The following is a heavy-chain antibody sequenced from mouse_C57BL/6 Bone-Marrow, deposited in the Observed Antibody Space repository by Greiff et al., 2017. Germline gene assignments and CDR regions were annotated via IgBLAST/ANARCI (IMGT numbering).Heavy chain of an antibody. CDR3: ASYYGSSYPFSD. Sequence: EVQLQQSGAELVRPGASVKLSCTASGFNIKDDYMHWVKQRPEQGLEWIGWIDPENGDTEYASKFQGKATITADTSSNTAYLQLSSLTSEDTAVYYCASYYGSSYPFSDWGQGTLVTVSA. J-gene: IGHJ3*01. D-gene: IGHD1-1*01. CDR2: IDPENGDT. V-gene: IGHV14-4*01. CDR1: GFNIKDDY.